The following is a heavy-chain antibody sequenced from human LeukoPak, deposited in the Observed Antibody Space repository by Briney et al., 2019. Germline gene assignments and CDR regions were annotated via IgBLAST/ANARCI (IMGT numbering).Heavy chain of an antibody. V-gene: IGHV4-61*02. J-gene: IGHJ5*02. CDR2: IYTSGSA. CDR1: GGSISSGGYY. CDR3: ARISSSSLGFDP. Sequence: SQTLSLTCTVSGGSISSGGYYWSWIRQPAGKGLEWIGRIYTSGSANYNPSLRSRVTISVDTSKNQFSLKLSSVIAADTAVYFCARISSSSLGFDPWGQGTLSPSPQ. D-gene: IGHD6-13*01.